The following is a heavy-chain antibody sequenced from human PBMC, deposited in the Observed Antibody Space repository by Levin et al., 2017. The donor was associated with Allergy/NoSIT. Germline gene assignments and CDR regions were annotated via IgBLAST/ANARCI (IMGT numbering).Heavy chain of an antibody. Sequence: GESLKISCAASGFTFSSYSMNWVRQAPGKGLEWVSYITSSSSTTYYADSVKGRFTISRDNAKNSLYLQMNSLRDEDTAVYYCANNMVGAAYFDYWGQGTLVTVSS. V-gene: IGHV3-48*02. CDR3: ANNMVGAAYFDY. CDR2: ITSSSSTT. CDR1: GFTFSSYS. D-gene: IGHD2-15*01. J-gene: IGHJ4*02.